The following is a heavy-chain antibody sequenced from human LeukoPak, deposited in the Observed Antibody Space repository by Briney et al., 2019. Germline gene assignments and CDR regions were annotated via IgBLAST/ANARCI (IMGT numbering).Heavy chain of an antibody. CDR3: AKKGYCGGDCYSYYYYYYMDV. Sequence: GGSLRLSCAASGFTFSSYAVSWVRQAPGKGLEWVSAISGSGGSTYYADSVKGRFTISRDNSKNTLYLQMNSLRAEDTAVYYCAKKGYCGGDCYSYYYYYYMDVWGKGTTVTVSS. V-gene: IGHV3-23*01. D-gene: IGHD2-21*01. CDR1: GFTFSSYA. J-gene: IGHJ6*03. CDR2: ISGSGGST.